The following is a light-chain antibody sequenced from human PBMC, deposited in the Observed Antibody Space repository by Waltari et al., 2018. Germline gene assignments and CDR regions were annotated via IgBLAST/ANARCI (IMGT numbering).Light chain of an antibody. Sequence: EIVMTQSPATLSVSPGERATLSCRASQSVSSNLAWYQQKPGQAPRLLICGASTRATGVPARFSGSGSGTAFTLAMSSLQSEDLAVYYCQQYNNWPTWTFGQGTKVEIK. CDR3: QQYNNWPTWT. CDR1: QSVSSN. V-gene: IGKV3-15*01. J-gene: IGKJ1*01. CDR2: GAS.